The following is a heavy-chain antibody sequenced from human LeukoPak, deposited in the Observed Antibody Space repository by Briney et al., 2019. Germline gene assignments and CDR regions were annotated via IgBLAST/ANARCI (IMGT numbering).Heavy chain of an antibody. CDR2: IYYSGST. CDR1: GGSISSSSYY. D-gene: IGHD2-2*01. Sequence: SETLSLTCTVSGGSISSSSYYWGGIRQPPGKGLEWIGSIYYSGSTYYNPSLKSRVTISVDTSKNQFSLKLSSVTAADTAVYYCARMSVCSSTSCYGGDYWGQGTLVTVSS. V-gene: IGHV4-39*01. CDR3: ARMSVCSSTSCYGGDY. J-gene: IGHJ4*02.